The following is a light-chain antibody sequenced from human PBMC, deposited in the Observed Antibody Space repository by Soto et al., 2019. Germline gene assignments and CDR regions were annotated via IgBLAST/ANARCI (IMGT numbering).Light chain of an antibody. CDR2: GAS. J-gene: IGKJ5*01. CDR1: QSVSSSY. CDR3: QHRSSWPIT. Sequence: EIVLTQSPGTLSLSPGERATLSCRASQSVSSSYLAWYQKKPGQAPRLLIHGASSRATGIPARFSGSGSGTDFNLTISRLETEDFAVYYCQHRSSWPITFGQGTQLEIK. V-gene: IGKV3D-20*02.